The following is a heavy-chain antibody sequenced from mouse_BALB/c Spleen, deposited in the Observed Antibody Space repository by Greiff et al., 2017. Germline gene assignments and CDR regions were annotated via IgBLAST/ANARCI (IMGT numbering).Heavy chain of an antibody. CDR2: ISDGGSYT. CDR1: GFTFSDYY. CDR3: ARDGEDGNYVYGDV. Sequence: EVTVEESGGGLVQPGGSRKLSCAASGFTFSDYYMYWVRQTPAKRLEWVATISDGGSYTYYPDSVKGRFTISRDNAKNNLYLQMSSLKSEDTAMYYCARDGEDGNYVYGDVWGAGTTVTVSS. J-gene: IGHJ1*01. V-gene: IGHV5-4*02. D-gene: IGHD2-1*01.